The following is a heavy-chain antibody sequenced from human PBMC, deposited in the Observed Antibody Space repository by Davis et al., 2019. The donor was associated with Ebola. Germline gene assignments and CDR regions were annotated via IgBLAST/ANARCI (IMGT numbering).Heavy chain of an antibody. CDR3: ARYYYDSSGYFDY. CDR1: AFTFSNYW. Sequence: GESLKISCAASAFTFSNYWMYWVRQAPGEGLMCVSRINSDGTFTTYADSVKGRFTISRDNAKNTLYLQMNSLRAEDTAVYYCARYYYDSSGYFDYWGQGTLVTVSS. V-gene: IGHV3-74*01. CDR2: INSDGTFT. D-gene: IGHD3-22*01. J-gene: IGHJ4*02.